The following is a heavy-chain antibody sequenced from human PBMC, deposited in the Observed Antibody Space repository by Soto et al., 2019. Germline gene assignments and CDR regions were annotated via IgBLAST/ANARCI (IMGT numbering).Heavy chain of an antibody. CDR3: ARDHIVGATNFDY. D-gene: IGHD1-26*01. CDR2: ISYDGSEK. J-gene: IGHJ4*02. CDR1: GFIFSSYG. Sequence: GGSLRLSCAASGFIFSSYGMHWVRQAPGKGLEWVAVISYDGSEKYYVDSVKGRFTISRDNAKNSLYLQMNSLRAEDTAVYYCARDHIVGATNFDYWGQGTLVTVSS. V-gene: IGHV3-30*03.